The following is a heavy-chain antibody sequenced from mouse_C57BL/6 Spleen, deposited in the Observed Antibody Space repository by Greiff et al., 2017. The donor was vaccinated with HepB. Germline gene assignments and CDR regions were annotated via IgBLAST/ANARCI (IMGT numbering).Heavy chain of an antibody. Sequence: VKVVESGAELVKPGASVKISCKASGYAFSSYWMNWVKQRPGKGLEWIGQIYPGDGDTNYNGKFKGKATLTADKSSSTAYMQLSSLTSEDSAVYFCARGNYAGYAMDYWGQGTSVTVSS. D-gene: IGHD2-1*01. CDR1: GYAFSSYW. CDR3: ARGNYAGYAMDY. J-gene: IGHJ4*01. CDR2: IYPGDGDT. V-gene: IGHV1-80*01.